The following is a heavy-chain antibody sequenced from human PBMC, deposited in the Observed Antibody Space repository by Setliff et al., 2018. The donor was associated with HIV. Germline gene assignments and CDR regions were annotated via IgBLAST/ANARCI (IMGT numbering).Heavy chain of an antibody. V-gene: IGHV3-7*03. Sequence: GGSLRLSCAASGFTFSSHWMSWVRQAPGKGLEWVANIKKDGSEKYYVDSVKGRFTISRDNAKNSLYLQMNSLRAEDTAVYYCAKDSGYEGDHYFDYWGQGTLVTAPQ. J-gene: IGHJ4*02. D-gene: IGHD5-12*01. CDR3: AKDSGYEGDHYFDY. CDR1: GFTFSSHW. CDR2: IKKDGSEK.